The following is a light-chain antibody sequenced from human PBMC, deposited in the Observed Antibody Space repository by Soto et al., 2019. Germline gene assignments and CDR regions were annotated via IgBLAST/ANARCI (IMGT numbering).Light chain of an antibody. J-gene: IGKJ1*01. Sequence: DLQLTQSPSTLSASVGARVTITCRASQSISSWLAWYQQKPGTAPKLLIYDASSLESGVPSRFSGSGSGTDFTLTISSLQPDDFATYDCQQYNSYSWTFGQGTKVEIK. CDR3: QQYNSYSWT. CDR1: QSISSW. CDR2: DAS. V-gene: IGKV1-5*01.